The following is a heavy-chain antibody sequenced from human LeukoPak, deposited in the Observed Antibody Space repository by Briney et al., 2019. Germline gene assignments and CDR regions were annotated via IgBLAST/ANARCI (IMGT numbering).Heavy chain of an antibody. CDR1: GGSISSSSYY. V-gene: IGHV4-39*02. CDR2: IYYSGST. CDR3: AGETFYSTSSGSIEGVDY. J-gene: IGHJ4*02. Sequence: PSETLSLTCTVSGGSISSSSYYWGWIRQPPGKGLEWIGSIYYSGSTYYNPSLKSRVTISVDTSKNQFSLKLSSATAADTAVYFCAGETFYSTSSGSIEGVDYWGQGTLVTVSS. D-gene: IGHD3-22*01.